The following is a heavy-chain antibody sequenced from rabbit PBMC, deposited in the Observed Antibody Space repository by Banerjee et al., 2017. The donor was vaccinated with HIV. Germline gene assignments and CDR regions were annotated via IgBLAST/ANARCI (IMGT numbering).Heavy chain of an antibody. CDR2: INSNTGNT. J-gene: IGHJ6*01. D-gene: IGHD2-1*01. CDR3: ATGGDDGLDL. V-gene: IGHV1S40*01. Sequence: DLVKPGASLTLTCSASGFSFSDNFYMYWVRQAPGKGLEWIGCINSNTGNTVYASWAKGRFTISKTSSTTVTLQMTSLTAADTATYFCATGGDDGLDLWGQGTLVTVS. CDR1: GFSFSDNFY.